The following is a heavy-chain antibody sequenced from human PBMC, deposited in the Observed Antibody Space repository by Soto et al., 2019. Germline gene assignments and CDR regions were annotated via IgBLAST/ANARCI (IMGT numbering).Heavy chain of an antibody. V-gene: IGHV3-23*01. CDR1: GFTFSGYA. J-gene: IGHJ4*02. Sequence: EVQLLESGGGLVQPGGSLRLSCAASGFTFSGYAVNWVRQAPGKGLEWVSFISGSGGSTYYADSVKGRFTISRDNSKNTLYLQMNSLGAEDTVVYYCAKEGDILWWLQYWGQGTLVTVSS. CDR3: AKEGDILWWLQY. D-gene: IGHD2-21*01. CDR2: ISGSGGST.